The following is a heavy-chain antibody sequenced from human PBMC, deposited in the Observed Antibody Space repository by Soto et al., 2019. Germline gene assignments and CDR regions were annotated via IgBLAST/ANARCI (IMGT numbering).Heavy chain of an antibody. D-gene: IGHD6-13*01. CDR3: AKAAGYSSSWYLDAFDI. CDR2: ISYDGSNK. J-gene: IGHJ3*02. Sequence: GGSLRLSCAASGFTFSSYGMHWVRQAPGKGLEWVAVISYDGSNKYYADSVKGRFTISRDNSKNTLYLQMNSLRAEDTAVYYCAKAAGYSSSWYLDAFDIWGQGTMVTVSS. V-gene: IGHV3-30*18. CDR1: GFTFSSYG.